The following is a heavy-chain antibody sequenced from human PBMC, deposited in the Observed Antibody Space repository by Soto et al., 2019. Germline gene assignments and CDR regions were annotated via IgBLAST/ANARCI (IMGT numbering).Heavy chain of an antibody. CDR1: GYSFTSYA. CDR3: ARDGMPPSRNYYDSSGSSNWFDP. V-gene: IGHV1-69*10. CDR2: IIPILGIA. J-gene: IGHJ5*02. Sequence: SVKVSCKASGYSFTSYAMHWVRQAPGQRLEWMGWIIPILGIANYAQKFQGRVTITADKSTSTAYMELSSLRSEDTAVYYCARDGMPPSRNYYDSSGSSNWFDPWGQGTLVTVSS. D-gene: IGHD3-22*01.